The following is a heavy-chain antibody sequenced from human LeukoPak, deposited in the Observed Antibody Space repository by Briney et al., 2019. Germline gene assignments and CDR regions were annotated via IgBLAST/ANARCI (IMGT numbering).Heavy chain of an antibody. CDR1: GFPFSSHA. CDR2: IDISCGAT. CDR3: ANEIRPNDY. D-gene: IGHD3-16*01. Sequence: GGSLRLSCVASGFPFSSHAMCWVRQAPGKGLEWVSSIDISCGATWYADPVRGRFTISRDNSKNTLYLQMTSLRVEDTALYYCANEIRPNDYWGQGTLVSVST. V-gene: IGHV3-23*05. J-gene: IGHJ4*02.